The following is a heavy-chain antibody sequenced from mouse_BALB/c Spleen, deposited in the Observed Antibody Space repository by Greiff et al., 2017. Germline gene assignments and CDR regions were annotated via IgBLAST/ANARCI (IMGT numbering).Heavy chain of an antibody. J-gene: IGHJ4*01. D-gene: IGHD2-1*01. Sequence: EVQGVESGGGLVQPGGSRKLSCAASGFTFSSFGMHWVRQAPEKGLEWVAYISSGSSTIYYADTVKGRFTISRDNPKNTLFLQMTSLRSEDTAMYYCASGDYYGNYGAMDYWGQGTSVTVSS. CDR3: ASGDYYGNYGAMDY. CDR2: ISSGSSTI. CDR1: GFTFSSFG. V-gene: IGHV5-17*02.